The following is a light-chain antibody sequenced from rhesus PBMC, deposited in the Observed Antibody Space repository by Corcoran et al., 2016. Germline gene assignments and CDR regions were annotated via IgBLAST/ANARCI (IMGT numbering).Light chain of an antibody. CDR2: WAS. CDR1: QSLLYSPNNKNY. CDR3: QPSYSSPCT. Sequence: DIVMTQSPESLAVSLGERVTINCKSSQSLLYSPNNKNYLAWYQQKPGQAPKLLIYWASTRDSGVPHRLSGSGSGTDFTLTIGSVQAEGVSISYVQPSYSSPCTFGPGTKLDIK. J-gene: IGKJ3*01. V-gene: IGKV4-1*01.